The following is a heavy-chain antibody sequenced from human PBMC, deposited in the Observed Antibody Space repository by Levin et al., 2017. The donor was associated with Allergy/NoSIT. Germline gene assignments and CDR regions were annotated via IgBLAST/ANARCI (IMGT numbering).Heavy chain of an antibody. CDR1: GYSFISYW. V-gene: IGHV5-51*01. Sequence: GESLKISCQGSGYSFISYWIAWVRQMPGKGLEWMGSVYPADSDATYNPSFLGQVSLSVDKSLKTAYLQWSRLKPSDTAMYYCAKIDSHSGYGMSVWGQGTTVTVSS. CDR2: VYPADSDA. CDR3: AKIDSHSGYGMSV. D-gene: IGHD2-15*01. J-gene: IGHJ6*02.